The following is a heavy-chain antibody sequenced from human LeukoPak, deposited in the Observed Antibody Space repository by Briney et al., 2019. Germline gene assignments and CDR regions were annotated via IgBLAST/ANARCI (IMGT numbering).Heavy chain of an antibody. J-gene: IGHJ4*02. CDR3: ARDAAAAGSDY. V-gene: IGHV1-18*01. D-gene: IGHD6-13*01. CDR1: GYTFTTYG. CDR2: ISAYNGNT. Sequence: GASVKVSCKASGYTFTTYGISWVRQAPGQGLEWMGWISAYNGNTNYAQKLQGRVTMTTDTPTTTAYMELRSLRSDDTAVYYCARDAAAAGSDYWGQGTLVTVSS.